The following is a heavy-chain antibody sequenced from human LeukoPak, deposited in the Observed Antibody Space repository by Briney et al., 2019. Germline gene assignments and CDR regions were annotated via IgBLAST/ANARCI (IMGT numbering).Heavy chain of an antibody. J-gene: IGHJ4*02. V-gene: IGHV1-18*04. Sequence: ASVKVSCKASGYTFTGYYMHWVRQVAGQGLEWMGWISAQHGQTEYAPNSQDRVTMTTDTYTNTAYMELRSLRSDDTAVYYCAGSLGYCTSNVCYPKYWGQGTLVTVSS. CDR3: AGSLGYCTSNVCYPKY. D-gene: IGHD2-8*01. CDR2: ISAQHGQT. CDR1: GYTFTGYY.